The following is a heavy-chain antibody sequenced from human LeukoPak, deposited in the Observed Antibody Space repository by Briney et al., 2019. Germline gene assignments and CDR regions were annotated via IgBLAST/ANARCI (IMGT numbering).Heavy chain of an antibody. CDR2: ISSSSSTI. J-gene: IGHJ4*02. Sequence: GGSLRLSCAASGFTFSNYAMNWVRQAPGKGLEWVSYISSSSSTIYYADSVKGRFTISRDNAKNSLYLQMNSLRAEDTAVYYCARDRGRGYSYGAFDYWGQGTLVTVSS. CDR3: ARDRGRGYSYGAFDY. V-gene: IGHV3-48*01. CDR1: GFTFSNYA. D-gene: IGHD5-18*01.